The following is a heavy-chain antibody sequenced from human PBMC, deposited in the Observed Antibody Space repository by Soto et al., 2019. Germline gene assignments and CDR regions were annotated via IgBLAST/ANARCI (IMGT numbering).Heavy chain of an antibody. V-gene: IGHV4-39*01. CDR2: VYYSGGA. CDR3: GRVVEGATRHADFDS. J-gene: IGHJ5*01. CDR1: GVSIHNSHSF. D-gene: IGHD2-21*01. Sequence: QVHLQESGPGLVKPSETLSLTCAVSGVSIHNSHSFWGWIRQPPGKGLEFIANVYYSGGAHYNPSFKSRVTLSVDTATNQVSLRMSSATAADTAVYFCGRVVEGATRHADFDSWGQGTLVTVSS.